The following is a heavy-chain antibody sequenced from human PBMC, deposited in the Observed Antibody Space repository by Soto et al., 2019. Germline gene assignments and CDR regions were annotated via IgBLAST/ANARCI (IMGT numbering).Heavy chain of an antibody. D-gene: IGHD3-10*01. CDR3: ARGAVLLGPFDY. V-gene: IGHV3-33*01. Sequence: GGSLRLSCAASGFTFSSYGMHWVRQAPGKGLEWVAVIWYDGSNKYYADSVKGRFTISRDNSKNTLYLQMNSLRAEDTAVYYCARGAVLLGPFDYWGQGTLVTVSS. CDR1: GFTFSSYG. J-gene: IGHJ4*02. CDR2: IWYDGSNK.